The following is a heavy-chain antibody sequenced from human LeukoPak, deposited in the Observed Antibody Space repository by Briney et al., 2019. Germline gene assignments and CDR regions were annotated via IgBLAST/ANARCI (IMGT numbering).Heavy chain of an antibody. Sequence: PGGSLRLSCAASGFALSNAYMNWVRQAPGKGLEWVGRIKPKTDGETTEYAAPVKGRFSISRDDSKNMLYLQMNSLKTEDTAVYYCITPLPYSAQGGQGTLVTVSS. J-gene: IGHJ4*02. V-gene: IGHV3-15*07. CDR1: GFALSNAY. CDR3: ITPLPYSAQ. CDR2: IKPKTDGETT. D-gene: IGHD2-21*01.